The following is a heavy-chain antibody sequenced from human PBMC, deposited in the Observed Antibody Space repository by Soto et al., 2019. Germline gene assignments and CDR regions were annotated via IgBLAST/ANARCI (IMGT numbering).Heavy chain of an antibody. J-gene: IGHJ6*02. V-gene: IGHV3-48*02. CDR1: GFTFSSYS. CDR3: ARKNTYYYDSSGRMDV. Sequence: EVQLVESGGGLVQPGGSLRLSCAASGFTFSSYSMNWVRQAPGKGLEWVSYISSSSSTIYYADSVKGRFTISRDNAKNSLYLQMNSLRDADTAVYYCARKNTYYYDSSGRMDVWGQGTTVTVAS. CDR2: ISSSSSTI. D-gene: IGHD3-22*01.